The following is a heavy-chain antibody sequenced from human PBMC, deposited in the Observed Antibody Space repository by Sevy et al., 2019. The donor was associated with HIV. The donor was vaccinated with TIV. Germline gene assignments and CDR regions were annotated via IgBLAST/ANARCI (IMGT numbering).Heavy chain of an antibody. J-gene: IGHJ4*02. V-gene: IGHV3-30*02. D-gene: IGHD3-16*01. CDR1: GFSYSSYG. Sequence: GGSLRLSCAASGFSYSSYGMHWVRQAPGKGLEWVAYIQYDGSNKDYADSVKGRFTISRDNSKNTLDLQMNSLRVEDPAVFYGVKEGVGGGGDHWGQGTLVTVSS. CDR3: VKEGVGGGGDH. CDR2: IQYDGSNK.